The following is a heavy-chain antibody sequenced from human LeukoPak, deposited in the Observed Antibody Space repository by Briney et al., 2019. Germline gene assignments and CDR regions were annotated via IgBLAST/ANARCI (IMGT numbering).Heavy chain of an antibody. V-gene: IGHV4-31*03. CDR2: IYYSGGT. CDR1: GGSISSGNYY. CDR3: ARLDILTAANFDP. J-gene: IGHJ5*02. Sequence: PSETLSLTCTVSGGSISSGNYYWSWLRQHPGKGLEWIGYIYYSGGTQYNPSLKSRLTISVDTSENQFSLRLSSVTAADTAVYYCARLDILTAANFDPWGQGTLVTVSS. D-gene: IGHD3-9*01.